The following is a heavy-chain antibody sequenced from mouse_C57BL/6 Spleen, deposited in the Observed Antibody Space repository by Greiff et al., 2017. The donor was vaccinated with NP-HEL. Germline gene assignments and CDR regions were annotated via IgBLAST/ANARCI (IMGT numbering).Heavy chain of an antibody. V-gene: IGHV1-50*01. J-gene: IGHJ2*02. CDR3: ARTARAAIDY. Sequence: QVQLQQPGAELVKPGASVKLSCKASGYTFTSYWMQWVKQRPGQGLEWIGEIDPSDSYTNYNQKFKGKATLTVDKSSSTAYMQLSSLTSEDSAVYYCARTARAAIDYWGQGTSLTVSS. D-gene: IGHD3-1*01. CDR1: GYTFTSYW. CDR2: IDPSDSYT.